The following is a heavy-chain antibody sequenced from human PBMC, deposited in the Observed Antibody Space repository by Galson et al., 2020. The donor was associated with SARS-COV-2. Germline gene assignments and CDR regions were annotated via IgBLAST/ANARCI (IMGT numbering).Heavy chain of an antibody. Sequence: SETLSLTCAVSGTSISSGSYYWNWIRQPQGKGLEWIGYISHSGGTYYNPSLKSRVTISGDRSKNQFSLRLSSVTAADTAVYYCARLHYGEYAPEAFDIWGPGTRVTVAS. CDR3: ARLHYGEYAPEAFDI. J-gene: IGHJ3*02. CDR1: GTSISSGSYY. V-gene: IGHV4-30-2*01. D-gene: IGHD4-17*01. CDR2: ISHSGGT.